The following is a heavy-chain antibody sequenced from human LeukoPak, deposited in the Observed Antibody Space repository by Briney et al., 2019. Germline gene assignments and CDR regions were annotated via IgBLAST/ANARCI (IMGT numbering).Heavy chain of an antibody. J-gene: IGHJ4*02. CDR2: IYYSGST. D-gene: IGHD2-21*01. CDR1: GGSISCYY. Sequence: SETLSLTCTVSGGSISCYYWSWIRQPPGKGLEWIGYIYYSGSTNYNPSLKSRVTISVDTSKNQFSLKLSSVTAADTAVYYCARGTYCGGDCYSIFDYWGQGTLVTVSS. V-gene: IGHV4-59*08. CDR3: ARGTYCGGDCYSIFDY.